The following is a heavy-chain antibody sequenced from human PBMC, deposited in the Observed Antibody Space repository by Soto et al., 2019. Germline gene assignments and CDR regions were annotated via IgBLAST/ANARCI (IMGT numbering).Heavy chain of an antibody. CDR1: GFTFSSYA. J-gene: IGHJ4*02. CDR3: AKGCSSTSCYFDY. V-gene: IGHV3-23*01. D-gene: IGHD2-2*01. Sequence: EVQLLESGGGLVQPGGSLRLSCAASGFTFSSYAMSWVRQAPGKGLEWVSAISGSGGSTCYADSVKGWFTISIDNAKNTLYLQMNSLRGENTAVYYCAKGCSSTSCYFDYWGQGTLITVSS. CDR2: ISGSGGST.